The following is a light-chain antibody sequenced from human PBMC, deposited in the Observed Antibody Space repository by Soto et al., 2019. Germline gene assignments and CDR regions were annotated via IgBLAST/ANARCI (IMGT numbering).Light chain of an antibody. CDR1: SSDVGGYDF. J-gene: IGLJ1*01. V-gene: IGLV2-14*01. CDR2: EVR. CDR3: SSYTSDWGV. Sequence: QAVVTQPASVSGSPGQSITITCTGTSSDVGGYDFVSWYQHHPGKAPKLIIYEVRTRPSGVSDRFSGSKSGNTASLTISGLQAEDEADYYCSSYTSDWGVFGTGTKLTVL.